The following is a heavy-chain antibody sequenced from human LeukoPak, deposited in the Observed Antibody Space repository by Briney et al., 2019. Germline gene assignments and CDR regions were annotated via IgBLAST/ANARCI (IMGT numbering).Heavy chain of an antibody. D-gene: IGHD5-18*01. CDR3: ARDGYSENDY. J-gene: IGHJ4*02. Sequence: GGSLRLSCAASGFTFSSYEMNWVRQAQGEGREWVSYISSSGSTIYYADSVKGRFTISRDNAKNSLYLQMNSLRAEDTAVYYCARDGYSENDYWGQGTLVTVSS. CDR2: ISSSGSTI. V-gene: IGHV3-48*03. CDR1: GFTFSSYE.